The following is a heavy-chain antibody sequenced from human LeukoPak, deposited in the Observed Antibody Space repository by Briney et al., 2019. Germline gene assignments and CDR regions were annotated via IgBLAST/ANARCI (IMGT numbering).Heavy chain of an antibody. V-gene: IGHV3-48*03. D-gene: IGHD6-19*01. CDR1: GFAFRSYE. CDR2: ISSSGSSI. CDR3: ARDQVAGTLFDY. J-gene: IGHJ4*02. Sequence: GGSLRLSCAASGFAFRSYEMNWVRQAPGKGLEWVSYISSSGSSIYYADSVKGRFTISRDNAKNSLYLQMNSLRAEDTAVYYCARDQVAGTLFDYWGQGILVTVSS.